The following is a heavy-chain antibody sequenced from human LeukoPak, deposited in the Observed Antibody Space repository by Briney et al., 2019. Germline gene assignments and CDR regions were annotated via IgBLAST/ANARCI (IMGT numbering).Heavy chain of an antibody. J-gene: IGHJ3*02. V-gene: IGHV1-2*02. CDR3: ARDRSPYSSSSDAFDI. CDR2: INPNSGGT. CDR1: GYTFTGYY. D-gene: IGHD6-6*01. Sequence: ASVKVSCKASGYTFTGYYMRWVRQAPGQGLEWMGWINPNSGGTNYAQKFQGRVTMTRDTSISTAYMELSRLRSDDTAVYYCARDRSPYSSSSDAFDIWGQGTMVTVSS.